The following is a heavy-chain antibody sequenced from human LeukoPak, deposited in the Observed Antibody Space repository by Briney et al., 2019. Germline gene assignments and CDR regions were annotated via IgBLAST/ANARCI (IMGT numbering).Heavy chain of an antibody. CDR3: ARVATTRGYFDY. D-gene: IGHD5-12*01. V-gene: IGHV4-59*01. CDR2: IYYSGST. CDR1: GGSISSYY. J-gene: IGHJ4*02. Sequence: SETLSLTCTVSGGSISSYYWSWIRQPPGKGLEWIGYIYYSGSTNYNPSLKSRVTISVDTSKIQFSLKLSSVTAADTAVYYCARVATTRGYFDYWGQGTLVTVSS.